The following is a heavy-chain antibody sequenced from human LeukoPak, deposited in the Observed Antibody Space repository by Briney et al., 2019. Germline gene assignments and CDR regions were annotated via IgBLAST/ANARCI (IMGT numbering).Heavy chain of an antibody. CDR1: GFTFSSYW. V-gene: IGHV3-21*01. J-gene: IGHJ5*02. Sequence: PGGSLRLSCAASGFTFSSYWMTWVRQAPGKGLEWVSSISSSSSYIYYADSVKGRFTISRDNAKNSLYLQMNSLRAEDTAVYYCARSLGTVSPWFDPWGQGTLVTVSS. CDR2: ISSSSSYI. CDR3: ARSLGTVSPWFDP. D-gene: IGHD4-17*01.